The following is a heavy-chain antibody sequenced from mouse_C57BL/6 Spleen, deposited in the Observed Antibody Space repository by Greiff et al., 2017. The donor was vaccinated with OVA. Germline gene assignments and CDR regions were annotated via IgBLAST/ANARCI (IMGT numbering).Heavy chain of an antibody. D-gene: IGHD1-1*01. CDR2: IYPSASET. Sequence: VQLQQSGAELVRPGSSVKLSCKASGYTFTSYWMDWVKQRPGQGLEWLGNIYPSASETHYNQKFKDKATLTVDKYSSTAYMQLSSLTSEESSVYYCARGYYYGSGFDYWGQGTTLTVSS. J-gene: IGHJ2*01. CDR3: ARGYYYGSGFDY. V-gene: IGHV1-61*01. CDR1: GYTFTSYW.